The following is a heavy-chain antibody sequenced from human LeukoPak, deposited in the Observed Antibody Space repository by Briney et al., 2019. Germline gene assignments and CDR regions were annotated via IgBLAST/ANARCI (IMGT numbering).Heavy chain of an antibody. D-gene: IGHD3-22*01. V-gene: IGHV3-48*01. CDR3: ARGSTYYDSSGQVPFDY. CDR1: GFTFSTYS. J-gene: IGHJ4*02. Sequence: GGSLRLSCAASGFTFSTYSMNWVRQAPGKGLEWVSYISSSSSTIYYADSVKGRSTISRDNAKNSLYLQMNSLRAEDTAVYYCARGSTYYDSSGQVPFDYWGQGTLVTVSS. CDR2: ISSSSSTI.